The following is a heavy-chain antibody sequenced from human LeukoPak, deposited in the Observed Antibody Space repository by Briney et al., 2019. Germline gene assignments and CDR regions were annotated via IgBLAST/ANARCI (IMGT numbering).Heavy chain of an antibody. Sequence: ASVKVSCKASGYTFTGYYIHWVRQAPGQGLEWMGWINPNSGGTNYAQKFQGRVTMTRDTSISTAYMELSRLRSDDTAVYYCARELEGATTFDYWGQGTLVTVSS. D-gene: IGHD1-26*01. V-gene: IGHV1-2*02. J-gene: IGHJ4*02. CDR2: INPNSGGT. CDR1: GYTFTGYY. CDR3: ARELEGATTFDY.